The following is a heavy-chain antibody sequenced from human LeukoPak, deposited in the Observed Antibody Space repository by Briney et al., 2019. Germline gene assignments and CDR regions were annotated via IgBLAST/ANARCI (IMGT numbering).Heavy chain of an antibody. D-gene: IGHD3-16*01. CDR1: GGSISSGAFY. Sequence: SQTLSLTCTVSGGSISSGAFYWNWLRQHPGKGLEWVGYIYYSGSSSYNPSLKSRVTISVDTSKNQFSLKLNSVTAADTAVYYCARHYGPWGQGTLVTVSS. CDR2: IYYSGSS. V-gene: IGHV4-30-4*08. J-gene: IGHJ5*02. CDR3: ARHYGP.